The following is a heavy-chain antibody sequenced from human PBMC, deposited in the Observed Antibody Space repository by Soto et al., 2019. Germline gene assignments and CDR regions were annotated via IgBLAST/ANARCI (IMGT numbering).Heavy chain of an antibody. Sequence: KGSCKAAVGTFSSYASSWGLHVPGKGQEWMGRIDLSESYTTYNPSFQGHVTFSADKSITTAYMQWRSLEASDSAIYYCATQGLTTYYFGYWGQGTLVTVSS. CDR1: VGTFSSYA. J-gene: IGHJ4*02. CDR2: IDLSESYT. CDR3: ATQGLTTYYFGY. V-gene: IGHV5-10-1*01.